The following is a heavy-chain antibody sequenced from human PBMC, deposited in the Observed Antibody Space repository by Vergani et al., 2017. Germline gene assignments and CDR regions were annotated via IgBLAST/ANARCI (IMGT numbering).Heavy chain of an antibody. CDR3: AREYYYEGVSAFDI. D-gene: IGHD3-22*01. J-gene: IGHJ3*02. CDR1: GGSISSYY. V-gene: IGHV4-59*01. Sequence: QVQLQESGPGLVKPSETLSLTCTVSGGSISSYYWSWIRQPPGKGLEWIWYIYYSGSTNYNPSLKSRVTISVDPSKNQFSLKLSSVTAADTAVYYCAREYYYEGVSAFDIWGQGTMVTVSS. CDR2: IYYSGST.